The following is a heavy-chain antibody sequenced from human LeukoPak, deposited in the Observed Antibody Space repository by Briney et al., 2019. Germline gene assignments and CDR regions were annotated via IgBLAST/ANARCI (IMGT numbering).Heavy chain of an antibody. CDR2: ITPYSGGT. V-gene: IGHV1-2*02. J-gene: IGHJ3*02. Sequence: ASVKVSCKASGCTFTDYYIHWVRQAPGQGLEWMGWITPYSGGTDYAQKFQGRVTMTMDTSISTVYMELSRLRSDDTAVYYCAREFNTYYYGSGSHDAFDIWGQGTEVTVSS. D-gene: IGHD3-10*01. CDR1: GCTFTDYY. CDR3: AREFNTYYYGSGSHDAFDI.